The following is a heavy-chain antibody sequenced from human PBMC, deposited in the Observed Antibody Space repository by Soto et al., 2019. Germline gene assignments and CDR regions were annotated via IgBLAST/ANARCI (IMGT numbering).Heavy chain of an antibody. CDR2: ISYDGSNK. V-gene: IGHV3-30*18. J-gene: IGHJ5*02. Sequence: GGSLRLSCAASGFTFSSYGMHWVRQAPGKGLEWVAVISYDGSNKYYADSVKGRFTISRDNSKNTLYLQMNSLRAEDTAVYYCAKARTLVVVPAAPPPWFDPWGQGTLVTVSS. D-gene: IGHD2-2*01. CDR3: AKARTLVVVPAAPPPWFDP. CDR1: GFTFSSYG.